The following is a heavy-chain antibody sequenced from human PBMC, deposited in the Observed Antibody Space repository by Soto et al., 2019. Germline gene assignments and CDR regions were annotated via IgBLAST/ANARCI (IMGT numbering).Heavy chain of an antibody. D-gene: IGHD2-15*01. J-gene: IGHJ6*02. CDR1: GYTFTSYG. Sequence: QVQLVQSGAEVKKPGASVKVSCKASGYTFTSYGISWVRQAPGQGLEWMGWISAYNGNTNYAQKLQGRVTMTTDTSTSTAYMELRSLRSADTAVYYCARTSGYCSGGSCYLLDYYYYGMDVWGQGTTVTVSS. CDR2: ISAYNGNT. CDR3: ARTSGYCSGGSCYLLDYYYYGMDV. V-gene: IGHV1-18*01.